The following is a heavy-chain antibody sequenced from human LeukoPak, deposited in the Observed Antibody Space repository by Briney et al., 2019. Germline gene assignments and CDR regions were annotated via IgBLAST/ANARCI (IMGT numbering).Heavy chain of an antibody. J-gene: IGHJ4*02. V-gene: IGHV1-69*01. CDR3: ARGHYGSGSYDFDY. CDR1: GGTFSSYA. CDR2: IIPIFGTA. D-gene: IGHD3-10*01. Sequence: GVSVKVSCKASGGTFSSYAISWVRQAPGQGLEWMGVIIPIFGTANYAQKFQGRVTITADESTSTAYMELSSLRSEDTAVYYCARGHYGSGSYDFDYWGQGTLVTVSS.